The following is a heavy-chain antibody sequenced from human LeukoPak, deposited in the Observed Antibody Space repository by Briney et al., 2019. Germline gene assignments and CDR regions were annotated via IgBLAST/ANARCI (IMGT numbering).Heavy chain of an antibody. Sequence: PSETLSLTCTVSGGSISSYYWSWIRRPPGKGLEWIGYIYYSGSTNYNPSLKSRVTISVDTSKNQFSLKLSSVTAADTAVYYCAATSSGPTGRSFDYRGQGTLVTVSS. CDR2: IYYSGST. V-gene: IGHV4-59*08. CDR3: AATSSGPTGRSFDY. D-gene: IGHD3-22*01. CDR1: GGSISSYY. J-gene: IGHJ4*02.